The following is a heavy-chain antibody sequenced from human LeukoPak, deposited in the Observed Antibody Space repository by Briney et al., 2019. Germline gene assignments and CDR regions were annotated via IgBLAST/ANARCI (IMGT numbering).Heavy chain of an antibody. V-gene: IGHV3-7*04. D-gene: IGHD1-26*01. CDR1: GFTFSSHG. Sequence: GETLRLSCAASGFTFSSHGMNWVRQAPGKGLEWVANIKQDGNEKYYVDSVKGRFTISRDNAKNSLYLQMNSLRAEDTAVYYCARAGEWEAFDYWGQGTLVTVSS. J-gene: IGHJ4*02. CDR2: IKQDGNEK. CDR3: ARAGEWEAFDY.